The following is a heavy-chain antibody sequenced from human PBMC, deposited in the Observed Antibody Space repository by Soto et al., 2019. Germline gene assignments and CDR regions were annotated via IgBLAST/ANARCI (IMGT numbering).Heavy chain of an antibody. CDR1: GFSLSTSGMR. CDR2: IDWDDDK. CDR3: ARMSYYYDSSGYYSLVFDY. V-gene: IGHV2-70*01. Sequence: SGPTLVNPTQTLTLTCTFSGFSLSTSGMRVSWIRQPPGKALEWLALIDWDDDKYYSTSLKTRLTISKDTSKNQVVLTMTNMDPVDTATYYCARMSYYYDSSGYYSLVFDYWGQGTLVTVSS. D-gene: IGHD3-22*01. J-gene: IGHJ4*02.